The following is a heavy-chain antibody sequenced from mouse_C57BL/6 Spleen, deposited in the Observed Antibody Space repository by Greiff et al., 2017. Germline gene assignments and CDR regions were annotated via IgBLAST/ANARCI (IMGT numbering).Heavy chain of an antibody. D-gene: IGHD2-4*01. J-gene: IGHJ4*01. CDR2: ISYDGSN. Sequence: EVKLLESGPGLVKPSQSLSLTCSVTGYSITSGYYWNWIRQFPGNKLEWMGYISYDGSNNYNPTLKNRISITRDTSKNQFFLKLNSVTTEDTATYYCAREGDYDLYAMDYWGQGPSVTVSS. V-gene: IGHV3-6*01. CDR3: AREGDYDLYAMDY. CDR1: GYSITSGYY.